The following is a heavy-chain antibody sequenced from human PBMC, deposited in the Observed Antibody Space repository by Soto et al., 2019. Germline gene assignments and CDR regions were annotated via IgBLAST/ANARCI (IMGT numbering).Heavy chain of an antibody. D-gene: IGHD3-22*01. V-gene: IGHV4-39*01. Sequence: SETLSLTCRVSDGSMNSDSSYWGLIRQPPGKGLEWIGVINHSGSTYHNLSLKGRVTMSVDASRNQFSLKLTSMTAADTAVYYCATLGGYVSVGYYYLWDSWGQGTLVTVSS. CDR3: ATLGGYVSVGYYYLWDS. CDR1: DGSMNSDSSY. J-gene: IGHJ4*02. CDR2: INHSGST.